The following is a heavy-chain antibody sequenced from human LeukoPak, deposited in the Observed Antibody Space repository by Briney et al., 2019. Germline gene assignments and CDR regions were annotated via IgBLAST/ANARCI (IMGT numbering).Heavy chain of an antibody. CDR1: GYTFTSYY. J-gene: IGHJ4*02. V-gene: IGHV1-46*01. CDR3: ARDSGMVRGTVDY. CDR2: INPSGGST. Sequence: ASVKVSCKSSGYTFTSYYMYWVREAPGQGLEWMGIINPSGGSTSYAQKFQGRVTMTRDTSTSTVYMELSSLRSEDTAVYYCARDSGMVRGTVDYWGQGTLVTVSS. D-gene: IGHD3-10*01.